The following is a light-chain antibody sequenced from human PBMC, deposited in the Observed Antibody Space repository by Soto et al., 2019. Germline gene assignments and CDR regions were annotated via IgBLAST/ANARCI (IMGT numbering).Light chain of an antibody. CDR1: QSVGNN. CDR3: QQYGDWPLT. Sequence: EIVLTQSPATLSVSPGERATLSCRASQSVGNNFAWYQQKPGQAPRLLIFATSTRATGVPARFSGSGSGTEFPLPLSSLQSEDFAVYYCQQYGDWPLTFGGGAKVELE. CDR2: ATS. J-gene: IGKJ4*01. V-gene: IGKV3-15*01.